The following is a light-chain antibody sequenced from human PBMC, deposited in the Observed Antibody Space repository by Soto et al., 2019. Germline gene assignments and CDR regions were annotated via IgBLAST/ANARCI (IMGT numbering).Light chain of an antibody. J-gene: IGKJ4*01. CDR1: QSVNSK. CDR2: DAS. CDR3: QQYNNWPIG. Sequence: EIVMTQSPATLSVSPGERATLSCRASQSVNSKLAWYQQKPGQAPRLLIHDASTRATGIPVRFSGSGSGTEFTLTISSLQSEDFAVYYCQQYNNWPIGFGGGPKVDIK. V-gene: IGKV3-15*01.